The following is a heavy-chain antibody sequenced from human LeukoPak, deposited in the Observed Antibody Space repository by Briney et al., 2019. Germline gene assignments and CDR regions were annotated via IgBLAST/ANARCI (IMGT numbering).Heavy chain of an antibody. CDR1: GYTFTGYY. J-gene: IGHJ5*02. V-gene: IGHV1-2*04. CDR3: ARAHQPYYYDSSGYLDWFDP. Sequence: GASVKVSCTASGYTFTGYYMHWVRQAPGQGLEWMGWINPNSGGTNYAQKFQGWVTMTRDTSISTVYMELSRLRSDDTAVYYCARAHQPYYYDSSGYLDWFDPWGQGTLVTVSS. D-gene: IGHD3-22*01. CDR2: INPNSGGT.